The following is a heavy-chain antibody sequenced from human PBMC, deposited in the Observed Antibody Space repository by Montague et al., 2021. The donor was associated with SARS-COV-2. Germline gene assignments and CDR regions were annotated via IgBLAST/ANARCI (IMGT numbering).Heavy chain of an antibody. CDR2: IYDSGNI. CDR1: GGSIRNYY. V-gene: IGHV4-59*08. J-gene: IGHJ6*02. CDR3: AAQTDYYFYSLDV. Sequence: SETLSLTCAVSGGSIRNYYWSWIRQPPGRGLEWIAYIYDSGNINYNPSLKSRVTILLDTSKNQFSLKLNSVTAADTAVYYCAAQTDYYFYSLDVWGQGTTATVSS.